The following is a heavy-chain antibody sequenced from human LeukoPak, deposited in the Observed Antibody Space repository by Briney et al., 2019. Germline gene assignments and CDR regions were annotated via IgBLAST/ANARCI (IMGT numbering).Heavy chain of an antibody. Sequence: ASVKVSCKASGYTFTSYGISWVRQAPGQGLEWMGWISAYNGNTNYAQKLQGRVTMTADTSTSTAYMELRSLRSDDTAVYYCARDSGVLRYFDWSYYFDYWGQGTLVTVSS. V-gene: IGHV1-18*01. D-gene: IGHD3-9*01. CDR1: GYTFTSYG. J-gene: IGHJ4*02. CDR2: ISAYNGNT. CDR3: ARDSGVLRYFDWSYYFDY.